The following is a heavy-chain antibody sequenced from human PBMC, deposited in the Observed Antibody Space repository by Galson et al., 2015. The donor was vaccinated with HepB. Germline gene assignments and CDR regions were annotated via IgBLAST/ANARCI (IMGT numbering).Heavy chain of an antibody. J-gene: IGHJ5*02. CDR2: ISYDGSNK. V-gene: IGHV3-30*03. CDR3: ARDRRAYSSSYLPWFDP. CDR1: GFTFSTHS. D-gene: IGHD6-13*01. Sequence: SLRLSCAASGFTFSTHSMNWVRQAPGKGLEWVAVISYDGSNKYYVDSVKGRFTISRDNSKNTLFLQMNSLRPEDTAVYYCARDRRAYSSSYLPWFDPWGQGTLVTVSS.